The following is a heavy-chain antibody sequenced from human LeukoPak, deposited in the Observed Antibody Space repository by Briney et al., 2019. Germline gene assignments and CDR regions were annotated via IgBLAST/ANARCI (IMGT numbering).Heavy chain of an antibody. CDR1: GFTFSSYA. CDR2: ISYDGSNK. Sequence: GGSLRLSCAASGFTFSSYAMHWVRQAPGKGLEWVAVISYDGSNKYYADSVKGRFTISRDNSKNTLYLQMNSLRAEDTAVYYCAREYSSSSGRAFDIWGQGTMVTVSS. J-gene: IGHJ3*02. V-gene: IGHV3-30*04. CDR3: AREYSSSSGRAFDI. D-gene: IGHD6-6*01.